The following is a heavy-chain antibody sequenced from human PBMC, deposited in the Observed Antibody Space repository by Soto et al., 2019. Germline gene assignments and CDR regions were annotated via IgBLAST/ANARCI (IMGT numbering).Heavy chain of an antibody. CDR3: ARETRYSRRLYNAYEP. J-gene: IGHJ5*02. CDR2: INAGNGNT. CDR1: GYTFTSYA. V-gene: IGHV1-3*01. D-gene: IGHD6-13*01. Sequence: ASVKVSCKASGYTFTSYAMHWVRQAPGQRLERMGWINAGNGNTKYSQKFQGRVTITRDTSVSTAYTELSSLRPEDTAVYYCARETRYSRRLYNAYEPWGQG.